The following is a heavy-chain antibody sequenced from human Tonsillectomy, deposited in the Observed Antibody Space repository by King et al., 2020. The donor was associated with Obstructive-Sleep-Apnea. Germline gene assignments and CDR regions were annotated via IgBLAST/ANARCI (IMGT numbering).Heavy chain of an antibody. J-gene: IGHJ4*02. D-gene: IGHD3-10*01. CDR1: GGSVSSGIYY. CDR3: ARTRYGSGSYYVFDY. CDR2: ISYRGRT. V-gene: IGHV4-61*01. Sequence: VQLQESGPGLVKPSETLSLTCTVSGGSVSSGIYYWSWIRQPPGKGRKWMGYISYRGRTNYNPSLKSRVTISVDTSKNQFSLKLSSVTAADTAVYYCARTRYGSGSYYVFDYWGQGTLVTVSS.